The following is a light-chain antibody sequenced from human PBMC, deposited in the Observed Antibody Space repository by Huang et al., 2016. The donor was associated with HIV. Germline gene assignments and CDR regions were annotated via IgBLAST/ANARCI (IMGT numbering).Light chain of an antibody. V-gene: IGKV1-5*03. Sequence: DIQMTQSPSTLSASVGDRVTITCRASQNINTWLAWYQQKPGKAPDLLIYRASSLQVCVPSRFTGSGSGTEFTLTITSLQPDDLGTYYCQQYNTYWYTFGQGTKLEI. CDR2: RAS. J-gene: IGKJ2*01. CDR3: QQYNTYWYT. CDR1: QNINTW.